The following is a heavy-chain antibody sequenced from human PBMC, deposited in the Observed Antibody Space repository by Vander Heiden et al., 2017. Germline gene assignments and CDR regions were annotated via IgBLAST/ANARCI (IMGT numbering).Heavy chain of an antibody. CDR2: IKQDGSEK. V-gene: IGHV3-7*01. J-gene: IGHJ4*02. Sequence: EVPLVESGGGLVQPGGSLRLSCAASGFPFSIYWMSWVRQAPGKGVEWVANIKQDGSEKYYVDSVRGRFTISRDNAKSSLFLQMNSLRAEDTAVYYCARANYYGSGTYLGIYYFDYWGQGTLVTVSS. CDR1: GFPFSIYW. CDR3: ARANYYGSGTYLGIYYFDY. D-gene: IGHD3-10*01.